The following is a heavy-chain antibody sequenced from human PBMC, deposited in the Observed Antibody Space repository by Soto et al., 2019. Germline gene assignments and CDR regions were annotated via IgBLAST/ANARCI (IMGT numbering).Heavy chain of an antibody. V-gene: IGHV4-39*01. D-gene: IGHD6-19*01. CDR2: IYYSGST. J-gene: IGHJ5*02. CDR3: ARHYSSGSRNWFDP. Sequence: PSETLSLTCSVSGGSINSSSYFWGWVRQPPGKGLEWIGSIYYSGSTYYNPSLRSRVTISVDPSKNQFSLKLSSVTAADTAVFYCARHYSSGSRNWFDPWGQEPWSPSPQ. CDR1: GGSINSSSYF.